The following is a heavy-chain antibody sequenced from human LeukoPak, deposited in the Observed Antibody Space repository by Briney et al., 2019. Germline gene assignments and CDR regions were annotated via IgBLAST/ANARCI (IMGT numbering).Heavy chain of an antibody. V-gene: IGHV5-51*01. CDR2: IYPGDSDT. CDR1: GSTFTNYW. J-gene: IGHJ4*02. CDR3: ARRWLQLGLDY. Sequence: GASLQISCQGSGSTFTNYWIACVRQLPGKGLEWMGIIYPGDSDTRYSPSFQGQVTISADKSINTAYLQWSSLKSSDTAMYYCARRWLQLGLDYWGQGTLVTVSS. D-gene: IGHD5-24*01.